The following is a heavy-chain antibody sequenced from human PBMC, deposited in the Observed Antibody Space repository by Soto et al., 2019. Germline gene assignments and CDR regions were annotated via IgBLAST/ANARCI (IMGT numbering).Heavy chain of an antibody. D-gene: IGHD1-7*01. CDR1: GFAVSSNY. CDR3: ARNRTGSTYGSMDV. J-gene: IGHJ6*02. CDR2: IHSGGDT. V-gene: IGHV3-66*01. Sequence: EVQLVESGGDLVQPGGSLRLSCAASGFAVSSNYMTWVRQAPGKGLEWVSVIHSGGDTHYADSVRGRFTISRDNSKNTLYLQMNSLRAEDTAVYYCARNRTGSTYGSMDVLGRGTTVTVSS.